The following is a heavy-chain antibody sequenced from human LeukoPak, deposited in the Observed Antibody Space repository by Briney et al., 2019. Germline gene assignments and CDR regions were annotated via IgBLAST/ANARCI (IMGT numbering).Heavy chain of an antibody. J-gene: IGHJ4*02. Sequence: GGSLRLSCAASGFSFSSYAMSWVRQAPGKGLEWVSAISGSGGSTYYADSVKGRFTISRDNSNNTLYLQINSLRAEDTAVYYCAKPATVPNPPERGWGQGTLVTVSS. CDR2: ISGSGGST. CDR1: GFSFSSYA. V-gene: IGHV3-23*01. D-gene: IGHD4-17*01. CDR3: AKPATVPNPPERG.